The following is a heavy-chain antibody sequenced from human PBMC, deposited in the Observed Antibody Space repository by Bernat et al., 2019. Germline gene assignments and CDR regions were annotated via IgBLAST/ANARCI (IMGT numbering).Heavy chain of an antibody. CDR1: GFISTSNG. CDR2: VSAYNGDT. Sequence: QGELVQSGTEMKKLGASVRVSCKAPGFISTSNGFAWVRQAPGQGLEWMGRVSAYNGDTQYAQKFQGRVLMTTDSSTTTAYMELKNLRSDDTAVYFCATTSVSLYWYFDLWGRGTRVTVSS. J-gene: IGHJ2*01. CDR3: ATTSVSLYWYFDL. V-gene: IGHV1-18*01.